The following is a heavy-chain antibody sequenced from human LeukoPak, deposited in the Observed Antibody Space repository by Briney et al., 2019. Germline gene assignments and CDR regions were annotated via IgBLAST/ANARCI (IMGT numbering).Heavy chain of an antibody. CDR3: AKDLAGIAVAGTSDY. Sequence: GGSLRLSCAASGFTFSSYGMHWVRQAPGKGLEWVAFIRYDGSNKYYADSVKGRFTISRDNSKNTLYLQMNSLRAEDTAVYYCAKDLAGIAVAGTSDYWGQGTLVTVSS. J-gene: IGHJ4*02. V-gene: IGHV3-30*02. CDR1: GFTFSSYG. CDR2: IRYDGSNK. D-gene: IGHD6-19*01.